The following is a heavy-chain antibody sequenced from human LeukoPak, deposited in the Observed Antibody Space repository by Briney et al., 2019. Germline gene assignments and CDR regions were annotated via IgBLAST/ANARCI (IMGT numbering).Heavy chain of an antibody. CDR2: ISGSGGST. J-gene: IGHJ4*02. V-gene: IGHV3-23*01. CDR3: AKGSPIAYYYDSRVFDY. D-gene: IGHD3-22*01. CDR1: GDSSNSLD. Sequence: GTLSLTCTVSGDSSNSLDLWSWVRQAPGKGLEWVSAISGSGGSTYYADSVKGRFTISRDNSKNTLYLQMNSLRAEDTAVYYCAKGSPIAYYYDSRVFDYWGQGTLVTVSS.